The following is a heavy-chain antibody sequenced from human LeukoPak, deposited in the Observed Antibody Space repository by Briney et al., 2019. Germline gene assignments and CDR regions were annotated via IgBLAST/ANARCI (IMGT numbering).Heavy chain of an antibody. Sequence: SGGSLRLSCAASGFTFSSYAMSWVRQAPGKGLEWVSAISGSGVSTYYADSVKGRFTISRDNSKNTLYLQMNSLRAEDTAVYYCAKALGSGSYYKVDYWGQGTLVTVSS. CDR1: GFTFSSYA. CDR3: AKALGSGSYYKVDY. D-gene: IGHD3-10*01. J-gene: IGHJ4*02. CDR2: ISGSGVST. V-gene: IGHV3-23*01.